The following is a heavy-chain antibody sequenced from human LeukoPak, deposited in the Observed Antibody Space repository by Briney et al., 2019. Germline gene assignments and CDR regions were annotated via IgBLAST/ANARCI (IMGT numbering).Heavy chain of an antibody. CDR1: GFTLSSYG. D-gene: IGHD3-22*01. J-gene: IGHJ4*02. CDR3: AKDHDSSGYYRYYFDY. V-gene: IGHV3-30*18. Sequence: GRSLRLSCAASGFTLSSYGMHWVRQAPGKGLEWVAVISYDGSNKYYADSVKGRFTISRDNSKNTLYPQMNSLRAEDTAVYYCAKDHDSSGYYRYYFDYWGQGTLVTVSS. CDR2: ISYDGSNK.